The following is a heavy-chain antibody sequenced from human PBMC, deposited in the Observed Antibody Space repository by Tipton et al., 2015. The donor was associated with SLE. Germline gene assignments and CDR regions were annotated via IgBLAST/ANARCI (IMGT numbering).Heavy chain of an antibody. V-gene: IGHV4-4*07. J-gene: IGHJ5*02. CDR2: IYTSGST. CDR1: GGSISSYY. CDR3: ARKMAARRGWFDP. Sequence: LRLSCTVSGGSISSYYWSWIRQPAGKGLEWIGRIYTSGSTNYNPSLKSRVTISVDTSKNQFSLKLSSVTAADTAVYYCARKMAARRGWFDPWGQGTLVTVSS. D-gene: IGHD6-6*01.